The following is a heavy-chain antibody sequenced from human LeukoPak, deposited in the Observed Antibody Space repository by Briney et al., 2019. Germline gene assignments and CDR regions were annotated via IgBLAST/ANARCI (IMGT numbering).Heavy chain of an antibody. V-gene: IGHV4-30-4*01. CDR2: IYYTGSA. D-gene: IGHD3-22*01. J-gene: IGHJ4*02. CDR3: ARTYYYDNNGYGGDFDY. CDR1: GGSISSGDYY. Sequence: PSETLSLTCTVSGGSISSGDYYWSWIRQPPGKGLEWIGYIYYTGSAYYNPSLKSRVTISVDTSKNQFSLKLSSVTAADTAVYYCARTYYYDNNGYGGDFDYWGQGTLVTVSS.